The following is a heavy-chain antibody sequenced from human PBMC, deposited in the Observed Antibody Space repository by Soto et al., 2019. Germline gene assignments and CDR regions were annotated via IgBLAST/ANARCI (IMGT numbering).Heavy chain of an antibody. D-gene: IGHD3-9*01. CDR1: GFTFNSYW. CDR2: INSDGSTT. V-gene: IGHV3-74*01. Sequence: EEQLVESGGGLVQPRGSLRLSCAASGFTFNSYWIHWVRQTPGKGLVWVARINSDGSTTNYADSVKGRFTISRDNAKNTVYLEMNSLRAEDTAVYYCTRVRRGGRTPQPNFDSWGQGTLVTVSA. CDR3: TRVRRGGRTPQPNFDS. J-gene: IGHJ4*02.